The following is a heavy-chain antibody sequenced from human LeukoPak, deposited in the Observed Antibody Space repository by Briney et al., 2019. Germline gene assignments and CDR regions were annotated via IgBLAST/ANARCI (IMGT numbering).Heavy chain of an antibody. J-gene: IGHJ4*02. V-gene: IGHV3-30*02. CDR3: AKELLLTYAGNPLFDY. CDR2: ERSDGSNK. Sequence: PGRSLRLSCAASGFTFSSYDMHWVRQAPGKGLEWVAFERSDGSNKYYADSVRGRFTISRDNSKNTLDLQMDSLRADDTAVYYCAKELLLTYAGNPLFDYWGQGTLVTVSS. D-gene: IGHD2-15*01. CDR1: GFTFSSYD.